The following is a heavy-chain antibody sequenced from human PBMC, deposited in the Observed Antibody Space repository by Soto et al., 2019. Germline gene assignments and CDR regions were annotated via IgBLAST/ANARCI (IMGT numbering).Heavy chain of an antibody. D-gene: IGHD6-19*01. Sequence: GESLKISCKGSGYSFTSYWISWVRQMPGKGLEWMGRIDPSDSYTNYSPSFQGHVTIPADKSISTAYLQWSSLKASDTAMYYCATTLDRIAVARAVVGLMPPKNWFDPWGQGTLVTVSS. CDR2: IDPSDSYT. J-gene: IGHJ5*02. V-gene: IGHV5-10-1*01. CDR1: GYSFTSYW. CDR3: ATTLDRIAVARAVVGLMPPKNWFDP.